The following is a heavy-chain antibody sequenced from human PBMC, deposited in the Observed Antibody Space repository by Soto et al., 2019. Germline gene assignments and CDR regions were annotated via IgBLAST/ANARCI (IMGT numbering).Heavy chain of an antibody. CDR3: ARLEGLATISYYFDY. V-gene: IGHV4-39*01. J-gene: IGHJ4*02. CDR1: GDSINSDNYY. CDR2: IYYRGNT. D-gene: IGHD3-9*01. Sequence: QLQLQESGPGLVKPSETLSLTCSVSGDSINSDNYYWGWIRQPPGKGLEWIGSIYYRGNTYYKPSLKARVTISLDQSKSQFSLKLNSVTAADSAVYFCARLEGLATISYYFDYWGQGTLVTVSS.